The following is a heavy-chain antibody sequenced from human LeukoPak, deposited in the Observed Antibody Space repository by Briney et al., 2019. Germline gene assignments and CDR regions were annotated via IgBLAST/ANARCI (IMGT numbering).Heavy chain of an antibody. CDR2: IIPILGIP. J-gene: IGHJ3*02. CDR1: GYSFSNYD. Sequence: SVKVSCKPSGYSFSNYDINWVRLRQAPGQGLEWMGRIIPILGIPNYAQKFQGRVTITADKSTSTAYMELSSLRSEDTAVYYCARDGPIESGTLDAFDIWGQGTMVTVSS. D-gene: IGHD2/OR15-2a*01. V-gene: IGHV1-69*04. CDR3: ARDGPIESGTLDAFDI.